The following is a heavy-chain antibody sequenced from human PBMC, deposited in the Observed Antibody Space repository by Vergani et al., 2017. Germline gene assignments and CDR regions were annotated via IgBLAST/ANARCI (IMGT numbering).Heavy chain of an antibody. Sequence: QVQLVQSGAEVKKPGASVKVSCKASGYTFTGYYMHWVRQAPGQGLGWMGWINPNSGGTNYAQKFQGRVTMTRDTSISTAYMELSRLRSDDTAVYYCARDDTDTYSSSWYLFDYWGQGTLVTVSS. D-gene: IGHD6-13*01. CDR1: GYTFTGYY. V-gene: IGHV1-2*02. J-gene: IGHJ4*02. CDR2: INPNSGGT. CDR3: ARDDTDTYSSSWYLFDY.